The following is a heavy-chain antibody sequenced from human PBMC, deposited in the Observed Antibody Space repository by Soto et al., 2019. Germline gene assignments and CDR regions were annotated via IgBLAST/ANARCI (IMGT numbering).Heavy chain of an antibody. J-gene: IGHJ5*02. CDR3: ARELVDRGVIITRWFDP. D-gene: IGHD3-10*01. CDR2: ITPIFGTA. Sequence: QVQLVQSGAEVKKPGSSVKVSCKASGGTFSSYAISWVRQAPGQGLEWMGGITPIFGTANYAQKFQGRVTIATDDSTSTAYMELSSLGSEDTAVYYCARELVDRGVIITRWFDPWGQGTLVTVSS. V-gene: IGHV1-69*01. CDR1: GGTFSSYA.